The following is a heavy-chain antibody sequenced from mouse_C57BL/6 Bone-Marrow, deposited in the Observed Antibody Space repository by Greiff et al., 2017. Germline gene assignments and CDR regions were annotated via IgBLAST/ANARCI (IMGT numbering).Heavy chain of an antibody. V-gene: IGHV1-64*01. CDR1: GYTFTSYW. CDR2: IHPNSGST. D-gene: IGHD2-3*01. J-gene: IGHJ4*01. Sequence: QVQLQQPGAELVQPGASVTLSCKASGYTFTSYWMHWVKQRPGQGLEWIGMIHPNSGSTNYNEKFKSKATLTVDKSYSTAYMQLSSLTSEDSAVYYCARRWLLPYYYAMDYWGQGTSVTVSS. CDR3: ARRWLLPYYYAMDY.